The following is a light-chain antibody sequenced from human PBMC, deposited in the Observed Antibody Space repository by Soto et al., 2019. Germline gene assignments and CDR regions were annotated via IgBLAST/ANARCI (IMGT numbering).Light chain of an antibody. Sequence: DIQMTQSPSSLSASVGDRVTITCRPSQAIYNYLAWYQQKPGKVPTLLISAASTLQSGVPSRFSGSGSGTDFTLTISSLQPEDVATYYCQKFSAVPTFGGGTKVEI. CDR2: AAS. CDR3: QKFSAVPT. CDR1: QAIYNY. V-gene: IGKV1-27*01. J-gene: IGKJ4*01.